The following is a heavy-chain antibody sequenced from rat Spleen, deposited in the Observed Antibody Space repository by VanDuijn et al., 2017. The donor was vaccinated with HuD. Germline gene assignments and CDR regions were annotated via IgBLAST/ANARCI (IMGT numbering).Heavy chain of an antibody. CDR2: ISHDGSTT. J-gene: IGHJ2*01. V-gene: IGHV5-20*01. D-gene: IGHD1-12*01. CDR1: GFTFSDYY. Sequence: EVQLVESDGGLVQPGRSLKLSCAASGFTFSDYYMAWVRQAPTKGLEWVAAISHDGSTTYYRDTVKGRFTISRDNAKNTLYLQMNSLRSEDTATYYCTRDTPSYRDSYALDYWGQGVMVTVSS. CDR3: TRDTPSYRDSYALDY.